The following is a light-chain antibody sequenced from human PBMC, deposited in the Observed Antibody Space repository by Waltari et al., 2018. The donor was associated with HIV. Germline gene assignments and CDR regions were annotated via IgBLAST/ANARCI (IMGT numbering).Light chain of an antibody. CDR2: GVN. CDR1: SRDIGLYNY. Sequence: HSALTQPASVSGSPGQSISISCTGTSRDIGLYNYVSCYQHYPGKAPQVLIYGVNSRPLGISFRFSGSKSGNTASLTISGLQAEDEADYYCSSYTANETLVFGGGTKLTVL. CDR3: SSYTANETLV. J-gene: IGLJ2*01. V-gene: IGLV2-14*01.